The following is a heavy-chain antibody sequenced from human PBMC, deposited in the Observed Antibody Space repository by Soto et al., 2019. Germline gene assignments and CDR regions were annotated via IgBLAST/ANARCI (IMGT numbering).Heavy chain of an antibody. CDR2: TYYRSRWYN. J-gene: IGHJ6*03. V-gene: IGHV6-1*01. D-gene: IGHD1-7*01. Sequence: PSQTLSLTCSISGDSVSSYSAAWNWIRLSPSRGLEWLARTYYRSRWYNDYAVSVRSRITVNPDTSKNQFSLQLTSVTPEDTAVYYCAGTTSHQWYYMDVWGKGTTVTVSS. CDR1: GDSVSSYSAA. CDR3: AGTTSHQWYYMDV.